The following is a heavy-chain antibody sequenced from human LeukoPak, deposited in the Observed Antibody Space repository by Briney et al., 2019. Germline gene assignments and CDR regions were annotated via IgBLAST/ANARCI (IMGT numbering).Heavy chain of an antibody. V-gene: IGHV4-34*01. D-gene: IGHD4/OR15-4a*01. J-gene: IGHJ2*01. Sequence: PSETLSLTCAVYGGSFSGYYWSWIRQPPGKGLEWIGEINHSGSTNYNPSLKSRVTMSVDTSKNQFSLKLSSVTAADTAVYYCARLRGLWWLSRYFDLWGRGTLVTVSS. CDR1: GGSFSGYY. CDR2: INHSGST. CDR3: ARLRGLWWLSRYFDL.